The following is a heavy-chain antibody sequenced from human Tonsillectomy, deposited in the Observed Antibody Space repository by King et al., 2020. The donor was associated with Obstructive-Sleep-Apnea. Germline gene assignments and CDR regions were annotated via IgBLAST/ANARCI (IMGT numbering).Heavy chain of an antibody. CDR1: GFTFSSYW. J-gene: IGHJ6*02. V-gene: IGHV3-7*01. CDR3: ARDGGAARGWYFYYYYGMDV. CDR2: IKQIGSGH. D-gene: IGHD6-19*01. Sequence: VQLVESGGGLVQPGGSLRLSCAASGFTFSSYWMSWVRQAPRKGQEWVANIKQIGSGHYYGDPVKGLFTIARDNAQNPLYLQMHSLRAEDTAVYYCARDGGAARGWYFYYYYGMDVWGQGTTVTVSS.